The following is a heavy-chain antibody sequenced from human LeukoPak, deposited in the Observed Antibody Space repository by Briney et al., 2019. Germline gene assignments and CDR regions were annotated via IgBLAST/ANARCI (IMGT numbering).Heavy chain of an antibody. CDR3: ASGSGSYRTPYYYMGV. V-gene: IGHV3-53*01. J-gene: IGHJ6*03. CDR2: IYSGGST. D-gene: IGHD3-10*01. CDR1: GFTASSNY. Sequence: GGSLRLSCAASGFTASSNYMSWVRQAPGKGLEWVSVIYSGGSTYYADSVKGRFTISRDNSKNTLYLQMNSLRAEDTAVYYCASGSGSYRTPYYYMGVWGTGTTVTVSS.